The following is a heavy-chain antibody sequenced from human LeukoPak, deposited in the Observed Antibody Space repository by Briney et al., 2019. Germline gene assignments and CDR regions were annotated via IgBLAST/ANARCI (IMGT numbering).Heavy chain of an antibody. Sequence: GGSLRLSCAASGFTFSRYEMNWVREAPGKGLGWVSYISSSGSTMYYADSVKGRFTISRDKAKNSLYLQMNSPRAEDTAVYYCARLYRYGTLDYWGQGTLVTVSS. J-gene: IGHJ4*02. V-gene: IGHV3-48*03. CDR1: GFTFSRYE. CDR3: ARLYRYGTLDY. D-gene: IGHD5-18*01. CDR2: ISSSGSTM.